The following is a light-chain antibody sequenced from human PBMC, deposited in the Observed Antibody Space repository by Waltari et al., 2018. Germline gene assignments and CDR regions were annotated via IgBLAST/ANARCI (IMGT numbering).Light chain of an antibody. Sequence: EIVLTQSPRTLSLSPGERATLSCRASQSVNSNYLAWYQQKPGQAPRLLIYGASNRATGIPDRFSGSGSGTDFTLTISRLEPEDFAVYYCQQYGSSPFTFGPGTKVDIQ. J-gene: IGKJ3*01. CDR1: QSVNSNY. CDR3: QQYGSSPFT. V-gene: IGKV3-20*01. CDR2: GAS.